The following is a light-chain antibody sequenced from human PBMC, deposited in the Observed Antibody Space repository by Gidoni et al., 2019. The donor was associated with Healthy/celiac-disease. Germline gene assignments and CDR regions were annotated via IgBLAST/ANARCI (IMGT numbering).Light chain of an antibody. J-gene: IGKJ1*01. CDR3: QQYNNWPRT. V-gene: IGKV3-15*01. Sequence: EIVLTLSPATLSVSPGERATLSCRASQRVSSTLAWYQQKPGQAPRLLIYGASTRATVIPARFSGSGSGTEFTLTISSLQSEDFAVYYCQQYNNWPRTFGQGTKVEIK. CDR1: QRVSST. CDR2: GAS.